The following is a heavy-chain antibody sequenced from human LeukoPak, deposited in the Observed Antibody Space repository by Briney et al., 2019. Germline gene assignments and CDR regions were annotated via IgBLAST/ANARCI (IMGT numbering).Heavy chain of an antibody. J-gene: IGHJ4*02. Sequence: QTGGSLRLSCAASGFTFSSYAMSWVRQAPGKGLEWVSAISGSGGSTYYADSVKGRFNISRDNSKNTLYLQMNSLRAEDTAVYYCAKDLGSSGWYFKGYFDYWGQGTLVAVSS. CDR3: AKDLGSSGWYFKGYFDY. CDR2: ISGSGGST. D-gene: IGHD6-19*01. CDR1: GFTFSSYA. V-gene: IGHV3-23*01.